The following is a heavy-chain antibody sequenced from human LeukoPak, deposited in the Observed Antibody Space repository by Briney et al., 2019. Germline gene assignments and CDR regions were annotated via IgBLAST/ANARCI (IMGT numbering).Heavy chain of an antibody. CDR1: GGSISSGDYY. V-gene: IGHV4-61*08. Sequence: SETLSLTCTVSGGSISSGDYYWSWIRQPPGKGLEWIGYIYYSGSTNYNPSLKSRVTISVDTSKNQFSLKLSSVTAADTAVYYCARGPYYDILTGYPKPFDYWGQGTLVTVSS. J-gene: IGHJ4*02. D-gene: IGHD3-9*01. CDR3: ARGPYYDILTGYPKPFDY. CDR2: IYYSGST.